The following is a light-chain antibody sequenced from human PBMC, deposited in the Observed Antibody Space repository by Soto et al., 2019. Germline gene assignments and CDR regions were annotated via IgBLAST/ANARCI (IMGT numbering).Light chain of an antibody. CDR2: SDN. CDR3: QVWDSRSDRVV. J-gene: IGLJ2*01. V-gene: IGLV1-47*02. CDR1: GSHIGSNY. Sequence: QSALTQPPSASGTPGQRVTISCSGSGSHIGSNYVYWYQHLPPTAPKLLIYSDNQRPSGVPERFSGSNSGNTATLTISRVEAGDEADYYCQVWDSRSDRVVFGGGTKLTVL.